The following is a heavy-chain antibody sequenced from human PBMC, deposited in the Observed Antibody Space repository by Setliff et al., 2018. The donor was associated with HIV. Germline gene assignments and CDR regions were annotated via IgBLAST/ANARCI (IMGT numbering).Heavy chain of an antibody. V-gene: IGHV3-48*01. CDR1: GFTFSSYS. Sequence: GGSLRLSCAASGFTFSSYSMNWVRQAPGKGLEWVSYISSGSNIRHYTDSVKGRFTISRDNAKKSLYLQMKSLRAEDTAVYYCARGVDLLTAPSYYYYYMDVWGKGTTVTVSS. CDR2: ISSGSNIR. CDR3: ARGVDLLTAPSYYYYYMDV. J-gene: IGHJ6*03. D-gene: IGHD3-9*01.